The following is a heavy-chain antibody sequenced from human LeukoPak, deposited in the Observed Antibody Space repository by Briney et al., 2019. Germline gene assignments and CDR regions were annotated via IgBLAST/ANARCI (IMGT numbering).Heavy chain of an antibody. CDR1: GFTFSSYA. CDR2: ISGSGGST. D-gene: IGHD2-15*01. J-gene: IGHJ4*02. Sequence: PPGGSLRLSCAASGFTFSSYAMSWVRQAPGKGLERVSAISGSGGSTYYVDSVKGRFTISRDNSKNTLYLQMNSLRAEDTAVYYCAKDLTDVAVAASNWGQGTLVTVSS. V-gene: IGHV3-23*01. CDR3: AKDLTDVAVAASN.